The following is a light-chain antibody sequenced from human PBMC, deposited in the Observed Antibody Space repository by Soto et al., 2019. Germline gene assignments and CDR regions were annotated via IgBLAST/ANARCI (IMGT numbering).Light chain of an antibody. CDR1: NIGSKS. CDR2: DDS. CDR3: QGWDSSSDHPVV. J-gene: IGLJ2*01. Sequence: SYELTQPPSVSVAPGQTARITCGGNNIGSKSVYWYQQKPGQAPVLVVYDDSDRPSGIPERFSGSNSGNTATLTISRVGVGDEADYYCQGWDSSSDHPVVFGGGTKLTVL. V-gene: IGLV3-21*02.